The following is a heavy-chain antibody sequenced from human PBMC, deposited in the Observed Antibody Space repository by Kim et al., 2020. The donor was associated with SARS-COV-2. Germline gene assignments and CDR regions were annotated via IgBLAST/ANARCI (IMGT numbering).Heavy chain of an antibody. CDR3: ARVGYDFWSGLA. J-gene: IGHJ5*02. CDR1: GYTFTSYD. V-gene: IGHV1-8*01. CDR2: MNPNSGNT. D-gene: IGHD3-3*01. Sequence: ASVKVSCKASGYTFTSYDINWVRQATGQGLEWMGWMNPNSGNTGYAQKFQGRVTMTRNTSISTAYMELSSLRSEDTAVYYCARVGYDFWSGLAWGQGTLVTVSS.